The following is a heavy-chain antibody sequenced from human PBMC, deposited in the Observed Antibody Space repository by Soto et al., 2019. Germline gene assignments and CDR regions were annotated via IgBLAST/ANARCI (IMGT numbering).Heavy chain of an antibody. CDR1: GFTFSSYS. Sequence: PGGSLRLSCAASGFTFSSYSMNWVRQAPGKGLEWVSYISSSSSTIYYADSVKGRFTISRDNAKNSLYLQMNSLRAEDTAVYYCAREVLRYFDWLLTESDHDAFDIWGQGTMVT. D-gene: IGHD3-9*01. CDR3: AREVLRYFDWLLTESDHDAFDI. V-gene: IGHV3-48*01. CDR2: ISSSSSTI. J-gene: IGHJ3*02.